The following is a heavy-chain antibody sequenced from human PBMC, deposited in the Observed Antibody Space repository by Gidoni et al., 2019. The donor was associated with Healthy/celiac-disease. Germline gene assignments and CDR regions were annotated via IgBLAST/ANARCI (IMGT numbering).Heavy chain of an antibody. CDR2: IYYSWST. Sequence: QVQLQESGPGLVKPSQTLSLTCTVSGGSISSGDYYWSCLRQPPGKSLEWIGYIYYSWSTYYNPSLKSRVTISVDTSKNQFSLKLSSVTAADTAVYYCARGGYYYDSSGYYSFDYWGQGTLVTVSS. CDR1: GGSISSGDYY. J-gene: IGHJ4*02. D-gene: IGHD3-22*01. V-gene: IGHV4-30-4*01. CDR3: ARGGYYYDSSGYYSFDY.